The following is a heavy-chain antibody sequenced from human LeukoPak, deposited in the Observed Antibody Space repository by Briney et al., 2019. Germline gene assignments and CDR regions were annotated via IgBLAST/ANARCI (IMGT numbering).Heavy chain of an antibody. CDR1: GFIFSSYG. CDR3: AKDFFSSSTSYTFDY. Sequence: GGSLRLSCAASGFIFSSYGMHWVRQAPGKGLEWVAFIGDDGSHKTYADSVKGRFIISRDNSKNTLFLQINSLRPEDTAVYFCAKDFFSSSTSYTFDYGGQGTLVTVSS. V-gene: IGHV3-30*02. D-gene: IGHD2-2*02. J-gene: IGHJ4*02. CDR2: IGDDGSHK.